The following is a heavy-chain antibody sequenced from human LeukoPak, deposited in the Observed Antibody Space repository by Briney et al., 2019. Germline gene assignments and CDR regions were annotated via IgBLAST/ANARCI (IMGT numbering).Heavy chain of an antibody. D-gene: IGHD3-22*01. Sequence: GSLRLSCAASGFTLSSYGMHWVRQAPGKGLEWVAFIRYDGSNKYYADSVKGRFTISRDNSKNTLYLQMNSLRAEDTAVYYCAIDYYDSSGYASFDYWGQGTLVTVSS. V-gene: IGHV3-30*02. CDR2: IRYDGSNK. CDR3: AIDYYDSSGYASFDY. J-gene: IGHJ4*02. CDR1: GFTLSSYG.